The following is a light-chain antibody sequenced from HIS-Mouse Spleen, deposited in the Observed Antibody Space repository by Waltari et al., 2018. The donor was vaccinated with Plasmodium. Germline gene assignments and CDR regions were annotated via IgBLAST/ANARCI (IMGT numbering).Light chain of an antibody. J-gene: IGKJ1*01. V-gene: IGKV1-39*01. CDR1: QSISNY. Sequence: DIQMTQSQSSLSASVGDRVTITCRTSQSISNYLNWYQQKPGKAPKLLIYAASSLQSGVPSRFSGSGSGTDFTLTISSLQPEDFATYYCQQSYSTWTFGQGTKVEIK. CDR2: AAS. CDR3: QQSYSTWT.